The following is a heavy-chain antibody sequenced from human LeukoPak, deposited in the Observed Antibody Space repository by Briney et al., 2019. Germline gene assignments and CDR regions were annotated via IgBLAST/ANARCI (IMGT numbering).Heavy chain of an antibody. J-gene: IGHJ4*02. V-gene: IGHV4-39*07. CDR1: GGSISSSGYY. D-gene: IGHD5-18*01. CDR2: IYYSGST. CDR3: ARSVRRGYSYGYDY. Sequence: SETLSLTCTISGGSISSSGYYWGWIRQPPGKGLEWIGSIYYSGSTYYNPSLKSRVTISVDTSKNQFSLKLSSVTAADTAVYYCARSVRRGYSYGYDYWGQGTLVTVSS.